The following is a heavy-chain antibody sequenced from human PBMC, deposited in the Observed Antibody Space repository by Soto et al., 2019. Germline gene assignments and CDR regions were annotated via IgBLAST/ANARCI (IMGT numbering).Heavy chain of an antibody. CDR1: SGSVSSDPFY. CDR3: ARSGYSSSDFDY. CDR2: IYYRDNT. Sequence: SATRSLTCTVSSGSVSSDPFYWTWFRQHPGKGLEWIGYIYYRDNTYYHPSLKSRVTISIDTSKNQFSLRLNSVTAADTAVYYCARSGYSSSDFDYWGQGTLVTVSS. V-gene: IGHV4-31*03. J-gene: IGHJ4*02. D-gene: IGHD6-13*01.